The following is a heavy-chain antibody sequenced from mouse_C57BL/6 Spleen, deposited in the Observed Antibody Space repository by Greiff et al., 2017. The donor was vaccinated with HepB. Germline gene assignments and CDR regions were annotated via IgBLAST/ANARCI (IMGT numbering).Heavy chain of an antibody. J-gene: IGHJ3*01. CDR3: ARSTPYDSNYAWFAY. D-gene: IGHD2-5*01. CDR2: IRNKANGYTT. V-gene: IGHV7-3*01. CDR1: GFTFTDYY. Sequence: EVKLVESGGGLVQPGGSLSLSCAASGFTFTDYYMSWVRQPPGKALEWLGFIRNKANGYTTEYSASVKGRFTISRDNSQSILYLQMNALRAEDSATYYCARSTPYDSNYAWFAYWGQGTLVTVSA.